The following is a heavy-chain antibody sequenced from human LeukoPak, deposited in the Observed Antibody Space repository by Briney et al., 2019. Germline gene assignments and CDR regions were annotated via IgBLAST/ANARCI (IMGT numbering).Heavy chain of an antibody. Sequence: GGSLRLSCAASGFTFSTYSMNWVRQAPGKGLEWVSSISSTGSYIYYADSVKGRFTISRDNAKNSLYLQMNSLRAEDTALYYCARTLSYWGQGTLVTVSS. CDR1: GFTFSTYS. CDR3: ARTLSY. D-gene: IGHD2/OR15-2a*01. CDR2: ISSTGSYI. V-gene: IGHV3-21*01. J-gene: IGHJ4*02.